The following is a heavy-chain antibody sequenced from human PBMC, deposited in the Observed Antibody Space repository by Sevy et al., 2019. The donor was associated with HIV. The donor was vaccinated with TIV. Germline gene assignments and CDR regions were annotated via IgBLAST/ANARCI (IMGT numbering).Heavy chain of an antibody. V-gene: IGHV3-15*01. J-gene: IGHJ6*02. Sequence: GGSLRLSCTASAFTFSSAWMSWVRRAPGKGLEWVGRIKSEFDGGAIDYAAPVKGRFSISREDSKNTVYLQMNSLKNEDTAVYYCITDPAYRGYDEEVINYYFYGMDVWGQGTTVTVSS. CDR1: AFTFSSAW. CDR3: ITDPAYRGYDEEVINYYFYGMDV. CDR2: IKSEFDGGAI. D-gene: IGHD5-12*01.